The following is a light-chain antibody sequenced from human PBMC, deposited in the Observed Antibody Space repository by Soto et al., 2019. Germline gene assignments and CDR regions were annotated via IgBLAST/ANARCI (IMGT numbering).Light chain of an antibody. V-gene: IGKV3D-20*02. CDR3: HQRNQ. Sequence: EIVLTQSPGTLSLSPGERATLSCRASQSVSSSYLAWYQQIPGQPPRLLIYDSTNRAAGIPARFSGSRSGTDFTLTISSVEPEDFAMYYCHQRNQFGQGTHWRL. CDR1: QSVSSSY. J-gene: IGKJ5*01. CDR2: DST.